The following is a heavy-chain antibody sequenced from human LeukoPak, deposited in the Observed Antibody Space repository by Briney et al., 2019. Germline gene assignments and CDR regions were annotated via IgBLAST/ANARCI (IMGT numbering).Heavy chain of an antibody. V-gene: IGHV4-39*01. CDR1: GGSISGDGYH. CDR2: VHYTGST. J-gene: IGHJ6*02. D-gene: IGHD3-10*01. Sequence: SETLSLTCSVSGGSISGDGYHWGWIRRPPGKGLEWLGSVHYTGSTCYKTSLKSRLTVDMDTSRNQFSLRLSSVTAAHSAVYYCARTSHSGYMVRGVLYYGMDVWGQGTTVTVSS. CDR3: ARTSHSGYMVRGVLYYGMDV.